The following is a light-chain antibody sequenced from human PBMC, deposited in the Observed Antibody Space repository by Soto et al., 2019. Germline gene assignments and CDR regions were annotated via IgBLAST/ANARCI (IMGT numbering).Light chain of an antibody. CDR2: EVT. J-gene: IGLJ3*02. V-gene: IGLV2-14*01. Sequence: QSVLTQPVSVSGSPGQSITISCTGTSSDVGGYNYVSWYQQHPGKAPKLMIYEVTYRPSGVSDRFSGSRSGNTASLTISGLQAEDESDYYCSSYTSSTTWVFGGGTKLTVL. CDR3: SSYTSSTTWV. CDR1: SSDVGGYNY.